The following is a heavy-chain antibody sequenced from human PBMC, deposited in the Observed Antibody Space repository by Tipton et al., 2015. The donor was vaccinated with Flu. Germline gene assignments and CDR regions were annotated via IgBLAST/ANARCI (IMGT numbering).Heavy chain of an antibody. J-gene: IGHJ4*02. V-gene: IGHV4-39*07. D-gene: IGHD3-3*01. CDR1: GGSLNTGAYY. Sequence: TLSLTCTVSGGSLNTGAYYWAWIRQTPGKGLEWIGSAFYGGATYYNPSLKGRVTFSADASKNQFSLKLSSVTAADTAVYYCARDGAIFGVVTPFGYWGQGTLVTVSS. CDR2: AFYGGAT. CDR3: ARDGAIFGVVTPFGY.